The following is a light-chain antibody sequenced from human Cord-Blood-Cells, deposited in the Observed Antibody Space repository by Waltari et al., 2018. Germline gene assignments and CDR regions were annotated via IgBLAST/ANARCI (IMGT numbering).Light chain of an antibody. CDR3: QKRRNWPTLA. J-gene: IGKJ4*01. CDR1: QGFSSY. Sequence: EIVLTQSPATLPLSPGARATLSCRASQGFSSYLAWYQQKPGQAPRLLIYDASNRATGIPARCSGSESRTDFTIINTSLEPVDFALYYCQKRRNWPTLASGGVIKVAI. V-gene: IGKV3-11*01. CDR2: DAS.